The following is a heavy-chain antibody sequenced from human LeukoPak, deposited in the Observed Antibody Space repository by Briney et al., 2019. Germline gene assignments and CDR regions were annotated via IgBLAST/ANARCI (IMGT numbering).Heavy chain of an antibody. CDR1: GGSFSGYY. J-gene: IGHJ4*02. CDR2: INHSGST. V-gene: IGHV4-34*01. D-gene: IGHD5-24*01. Sequence: SETLSLTCAVYGGSFSGYYWSWIRQPPGKGLEWIGEINHSGSTNYNPSLKSRVTISVDTSKNQFSLKLSSVTAADTAVYYYARRHGYKTFDYWGQGTLVTVSS. CDR3: ARRHGYKTFDY.